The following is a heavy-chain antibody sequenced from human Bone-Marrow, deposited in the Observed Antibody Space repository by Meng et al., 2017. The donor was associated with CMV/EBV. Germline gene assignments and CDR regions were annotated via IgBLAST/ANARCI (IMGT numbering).Heavy chain of an antibody. Sequence: SETLSLTCAVYGGSFSGYYWSWIRQPPGKGLEWIGYIYYSGSTNYNPSLKSRVTISVDTSKNQFSLKLSSVTAADTAVYYCARNIAAADFDYWGQGTLVTVSS. CDR1: GGSFSGYY. V-gene: IGHV4-59*08. J-gene: IGHJ4*02. CDR2: IYYSGST. D-gene: IGHD6-13*01. CDR3: ARNIAAADFDY.